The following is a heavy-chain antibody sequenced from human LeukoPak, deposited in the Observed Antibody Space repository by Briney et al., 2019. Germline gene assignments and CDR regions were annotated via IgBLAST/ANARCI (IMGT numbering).Heavy chain of an antibody. Sequence: GGSLRLSCAASGFTFSSYAMSWVRQAPGKGLEWVSSISTSRTTYYADSVKGRFTISRDNSKNTLYLQMNSLRAEDTAVYFCAKRGAAGSYYFDYWGQGTLVTVSS. J-gene: IGHJ4*02. CDR1: GFTFSSYA. CDR2: ISTSRTT. D-gene: IGHD4/OR15-4a*01. V-gene: IGHV3-23*01. CDR3: AKRGAAGSYYFDY.